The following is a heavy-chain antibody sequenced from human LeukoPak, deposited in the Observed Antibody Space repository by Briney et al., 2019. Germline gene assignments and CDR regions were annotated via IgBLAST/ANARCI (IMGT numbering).Heavy chain of an antibody. Sequence: SETLSLTCTVSGYSISSGYYWGWIRQSPGKGLEWIGSIYHSGSTYYNPSLKSRVIISVDTSKNQFSLRLSSVTAADTAVYYCAKVHRDYYYDSSGYLVGAFDIWGQGTLVTVSS. CDR3: AKVHRDYYYDSSGYLVGAFDI. CDR1: GYSISSGYY. D-gene: IGHD3-22*01. V-gene: IGHV4-38-2*02. CDR2: IYHSGST. J-gene: IGHJ4*02.